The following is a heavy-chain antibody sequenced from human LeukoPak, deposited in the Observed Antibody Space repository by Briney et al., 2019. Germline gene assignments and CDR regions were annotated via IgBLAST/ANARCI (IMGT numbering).Heavy chain of an antibody. CDR2: IYSGGST. Sequence: GGSLRLSCAASGFTVSSNYMSWVRQAPGKGLEWVSVIYSGGSTYYADSVKGRFTISRDNSKNTLYLQMNSLRAEDTAVYYCARETRWQQLAYFDYWGQGTLVTVSS. CDR1: GFTVSSNY. V-gene: IGHV3-53*01. J-gene: IGHJ4*02. D-gene: IGHD6-13*01. CDR3: ARETRWQQLAYFDY.